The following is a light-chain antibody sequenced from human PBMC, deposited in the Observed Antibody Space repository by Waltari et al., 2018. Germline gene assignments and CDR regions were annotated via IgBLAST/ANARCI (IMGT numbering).Light chain of an antibody. Sequence: IVLTQSPATLSLSPGERATLSCRASQSVTRYLAWYQQTPGQAPRLLISDASNRAAGITARFSGSGFETDFTLTISSLEPEDSAVYYCQQRSSWPSFGGGTKVEIK. CDR2: DAS. CDR3: QQRSSWPS. J-gene: IGKJ4*01. CDR1: QSVTRY. V-gene: IGKV3-11*01.